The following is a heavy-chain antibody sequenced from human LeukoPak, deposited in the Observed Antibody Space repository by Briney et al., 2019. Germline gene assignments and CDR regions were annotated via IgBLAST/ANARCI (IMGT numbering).Heavy chain of an antibody. V-gene: IGHV4-59*01. CDR2: IYYSGST. Sequence: SETLSLTCTVAGGSISSYYWSWVRQPPGKGLEWIWYIYYSGSTNYNPSLKSRVTISVDTSKNQFSLKLSSVTAADTAVYYCARDSLGYFDYWGQGTLVTVSS. CDR1: GGSISSYY. J-gene: IGHJ4*02. CDR3: ARDSLGYFDY.